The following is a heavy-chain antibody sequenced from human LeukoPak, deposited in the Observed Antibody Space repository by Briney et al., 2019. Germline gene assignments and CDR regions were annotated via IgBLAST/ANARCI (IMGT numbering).Heavy chain of an antibody. CDR3: AKDEGVAGSDFFDY. CDR1: GFTFITYA. Sequence: GGSLRLTCAASGFTFITYAMTWVRQAPGKGLEWVSTIIGNGGTTYYADSVKGRVAISRDNSKNTVFLQLNSLRAEDTAVYFCAKDEGVAGSDFFDYGSRGTLVTVSS. J-gene: IGHJ4*02. V-gene: IGHV3-23*01. D-gene: IGHD6-19*01. CDR2: IIGNGGTT.